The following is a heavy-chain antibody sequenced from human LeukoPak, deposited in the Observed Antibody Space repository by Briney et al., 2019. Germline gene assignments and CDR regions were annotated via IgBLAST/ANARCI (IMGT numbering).Heavy chain of an antibody. CDR3: ARGGRGYIDY. D-gene: IGHD5-12*01. V-gene: IGHV3-33*01. J-gene: IGHJ4*02. Sequence: AGRSLRRSCAASGFTFSSYGMHWVRQAPGKGLEWVAVIWYDGSNKYYADSVKGRFTISRDNSKNTLYLQMNSLRAEDTAVYYCARGGRGYIDYWGQGTLVTVSS. CDR1: GFTFSSYG. CDR2: IWYDGSNK.